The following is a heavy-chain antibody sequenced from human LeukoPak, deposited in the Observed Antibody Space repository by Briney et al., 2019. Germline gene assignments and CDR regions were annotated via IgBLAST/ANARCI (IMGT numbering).Heavy chain of an antibody. V-gene: IGHV3-66*01. D-gene: IGHD4-17*01. CDR1: GFTVSSNY. Sequence: GALRLSCAASGFTVSSNYMSWVRQAPGKGLEWVSVIYSGGSTYYAGSVKGRFTISRDNSKNTLYLQMNSLRAEDTAVYYCARSRLRPNGMDVWGQGTTVTVSS. CDR3: ARSRLRPNGMDV. J-gene: IGHJ6*02. CDR2: IYSGGST.